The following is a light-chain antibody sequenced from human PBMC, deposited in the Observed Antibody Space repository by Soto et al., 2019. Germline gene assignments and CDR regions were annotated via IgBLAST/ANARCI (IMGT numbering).Light chain of an antibody. CDR3: HQYGGSPGT. CDR1: QSVRSDY. J-gene: IGKJ1*01. V-gene: IGKV3-20*01. CDR2: DAS. Sequence: EIVLTQSPGTLSLSPGERAALSCRASQSVRSDYLAWYQQRPGQAPRLLIYDASSRATGVPDRFSGSGSGTDFTLTISRLEPEDFAVYYCHQYGGSPGTLGQGTKV.